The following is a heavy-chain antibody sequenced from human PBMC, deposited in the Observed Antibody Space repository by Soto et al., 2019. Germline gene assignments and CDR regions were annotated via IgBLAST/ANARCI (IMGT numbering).Heavy chain of an antibody. CDR1: GYTFTGYY. D-gene: IGHD6-6*01. CDR2: INPKSGGT. Sequence: ASVKVSCKASGYTFTGYYMNWVRQAPGQGLEWMGWINPKSGGTNYAQKFKGWVTMTRDTSISTAYMELSRLRSDDTAVYYCVVEYNTSGVFDYWGQGTLVNVSS. CDR3: VVEYNTSGVFDY. V-gene: IGHV1-2*04. J-gene: IGHJ4*02.